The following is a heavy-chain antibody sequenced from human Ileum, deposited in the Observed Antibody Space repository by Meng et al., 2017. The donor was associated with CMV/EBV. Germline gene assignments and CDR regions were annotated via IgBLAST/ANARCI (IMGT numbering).Heavy chain of an antibody. D-gene: IGHD2-21*01. Sequence: GESLKISCQGSGYTFTNYWITWVRQVPGKALEWMGMFYADNSETRYSPSFQGQVTMSADMSLKTAYLQWSSLKASDTAMYYCARLFLDRCGPTDCTLNDHYFDSWGQGTLVTVSS. CDR2: FYADNSET. V-gene: IGHV5-51*01. J-gene: IGHJ4*02. CDR3: ARLFLDRCGPTDCTLNDHYFDS. CDR1: GYTFTNYW.